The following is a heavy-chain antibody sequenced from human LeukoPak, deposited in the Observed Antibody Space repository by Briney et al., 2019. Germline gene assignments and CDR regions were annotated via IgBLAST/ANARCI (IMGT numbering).Heavy chain of an antibody. CDR1: GFPFSSYW. J-gene: IGHJ3*02. D-gene: IGHD2-15*01. V-gene: IGHV3-7*01. Sequence: GGSLRLSCAASGFPFSSYWMSWVRQAPGKGLEWVANIKQDGSEKYYVDSVKGRFTISRDNAKNSLYLQMNSLRAEDTAVYYCARDLVVGDAFDIWGQGTMVTVSS. CDR2: IKQDGSEK. CDR3: ARDLVVGDAFDI.